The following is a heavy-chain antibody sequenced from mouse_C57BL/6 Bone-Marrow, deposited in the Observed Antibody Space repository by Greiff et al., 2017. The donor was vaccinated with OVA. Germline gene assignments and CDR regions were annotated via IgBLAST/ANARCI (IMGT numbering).Heavy chain of an antibody. CDR2: IDPSDSYT. V-gene: IGHV1-69*01. CDR1: GYTFTSYW. D-gene: IGHD2-2*01. J-gene: IGHJ2*01. CDR3: ARCVMVSRFFDY. Sequence: VQLQQPGAELVMPGASVKLSCKASGYTFTSYWMHWVKQRPGQGLEWIGEIDPSDSYTNYNQKFKGKSTLTVDKSSSTAYMQLSSLTSEDSAVYYCARCVMVSRFFDYWGQGTTLTVSS.